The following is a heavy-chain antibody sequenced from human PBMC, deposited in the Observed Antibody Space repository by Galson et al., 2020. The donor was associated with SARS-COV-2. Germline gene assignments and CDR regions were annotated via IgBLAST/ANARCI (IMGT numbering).Heavy chain of an antibody. V-gene: IGHV3-30*18. CDR1: GFTFNNIG. CDR2: ISYDNSLK. Sequence: GGSLRLSCAVSGFTFNNIGFHWVRQAPGQGLEWLSIISYDNSLKYYADSAHGRFTISRDNSKNTEYLQMDRLTREDTAVYYCAKRKVFLHLWLGKVAFDIWGQGTMVAVAS. CDR3: AKRKVFLHLWLGKVAFDI. D-gene: IGHD5-12*01. J-gene: IGHJ3*02.